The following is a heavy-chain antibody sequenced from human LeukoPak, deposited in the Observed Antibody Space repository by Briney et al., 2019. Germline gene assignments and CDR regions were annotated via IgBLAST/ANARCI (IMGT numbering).Heavy chain of an antibody. Sequence: GGSLRLSCAASGFTFSSYAMSWVRQAPGRGLEWVSAISGSGGSTYYADSVKGRSTISRDNSKNTLYLQMHSLRAEDTAIYYCAKDRYYDSSGTSPGWFDPWGQGTLVTVSS. D-gene: IGHD3-22*01. CDR3: AKDRYYDSSGTSPGWFDP. V-gene: IGHV3-23*01. J-gene: IGHJ5*02. CDR1: GFTFSSYA. CDR2: ISGSGGST.